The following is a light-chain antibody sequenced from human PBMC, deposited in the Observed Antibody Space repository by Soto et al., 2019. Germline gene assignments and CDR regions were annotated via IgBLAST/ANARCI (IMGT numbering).Light chain of an antibody. CDR1: RSLVHTDGNTY. CDR3: MQATFWPRT. V-gene: IGKV2-30*02. Sequence: DAVMTQSPRSLSVTLGQPASISCSSSRSLVHTDGNTYLTWFQQRPGQSPRRLVYKVSIRDSGVPDRFSGGGPVTDFTLEISRVESDDVGIYYCMQATFWPRTFGQGTRVEI. J-gene: IGKJ1*01. CDR2: KVS.